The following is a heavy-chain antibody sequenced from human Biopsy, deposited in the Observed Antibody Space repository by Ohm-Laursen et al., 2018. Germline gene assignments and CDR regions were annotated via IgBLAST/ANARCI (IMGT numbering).Heavy chain of an antibody. CDR1: GYSFTSYY. Sequence: ASVKVSCNASGYSFTSYYMHWVRQAPGQGLEWMGMINPSGSTTSYPQIFQGRVTMTRDTSKSTVYMELSSLRSADTAVYFCARNTGWYGDLYYFDYWGQGTLVTVPS. J-gene: IGHJ4*02. V-gene: IGHV1-46*01. CDR2: INPSGSTT. D-gene: IGHD6-19*01. CDR3: ARNTGWYGDLYYFDY.